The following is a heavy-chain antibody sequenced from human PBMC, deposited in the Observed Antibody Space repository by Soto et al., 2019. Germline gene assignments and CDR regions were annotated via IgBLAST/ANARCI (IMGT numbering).Heavy chain of an antibody. CDR1: GFTFSDYA. CDR2: ISSSGSSS. J-gene: IGHJ4*02. CDR3: AKEADISGYYPDY. Sequence: GGSLRLSCVASGFTFSDYAMTWVRQAPGKGLEWVSVISSSGSSSYYADSVKGRFTISRDNSKNTLHLQVNSLRGEDTAVYYCAKEADISGYYPDYWGQGTQVTVSS. D-gene: IGHD3-22*01. V-gene: IGHV3-23*01.